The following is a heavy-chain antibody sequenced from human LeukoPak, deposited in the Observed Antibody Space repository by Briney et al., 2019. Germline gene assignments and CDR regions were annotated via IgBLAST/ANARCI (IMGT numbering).Heavy chain of an antibody. J-gene: IGHJ5*02. V-gene: IGHV4-39*01. CDR1: GGSISSSSYY. CDR2: IYYSGST. D-gene: IGHD6-25*01. Sequence: SETLSLTCTVSGGSISSSSYYWGWIRQPPGKGLEWIGSIYYSGSTYYNPSLKSRVTISVDTSKNQFSLKLSSVTAADTAVYYCARRIAAQIDPWGQGTLVTVSS. CDR3: ARRIAAQIDP.